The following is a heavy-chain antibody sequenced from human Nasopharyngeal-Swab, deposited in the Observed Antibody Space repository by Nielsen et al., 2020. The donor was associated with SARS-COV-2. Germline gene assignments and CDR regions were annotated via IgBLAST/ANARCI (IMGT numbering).Heavy chain of an antibody. CDR2: IIPIFGTA. Sequence: WERQAPGQGLEWMGGIIPIFGTANYAQKFQGRVTITADESTSTAYMELSSLRSEDTAVYYCARVRNFWSGYPNYYYYYYMDVWGKGTTVTVSS. V-gene: IGHV1-69*01. D-gene: IGHD3-3*01. CDR3: ARVRNFWSGYPNYYYYYYMDV. J-gene: IGHJ6*03.